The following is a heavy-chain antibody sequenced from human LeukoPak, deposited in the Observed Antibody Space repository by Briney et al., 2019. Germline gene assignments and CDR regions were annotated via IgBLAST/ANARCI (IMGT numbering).Heavy chain of an antibody. D-gene: IGHD2-2*02. CDR2: INPNSGGT. CDR1: GYTFTGYY. Sequence: VASVKVSCKASGYTFTGYYMHWVRQAPGQGLEWMGWINPNSGGTNYAQKFQGRVTMTRDTSISTAYMELRSLRSDDTAVYYCARKALYPYYYGMDVWGQGTTVTVSS. J-gene: IGHJ6*02. V-gene: IGHV1-2*02. CDR3: ARKALYPYYYGMDV.